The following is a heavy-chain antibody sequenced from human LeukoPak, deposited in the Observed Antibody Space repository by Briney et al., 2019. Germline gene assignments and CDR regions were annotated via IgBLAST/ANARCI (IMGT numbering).Heavy chain of an antibody. CDR2: ISSSGSTI. D-gene: IGHD3-3*01. J-gene: IGHJ6*04. Sequence: PGGSLRLSCAASGFTFSSYEMNWVRQAPGKGLEWVSYISSSGSTIYYADSVKSRFTISRDNAKNSLYLQMNSLRAEDTAVYYCARANFGVVIFPQDVWGKGTTVTVSS. CDR3: ARANFGVVIFPQDV. CDR1: GFTFSSYE. V-gene: IGHV3-48*03.